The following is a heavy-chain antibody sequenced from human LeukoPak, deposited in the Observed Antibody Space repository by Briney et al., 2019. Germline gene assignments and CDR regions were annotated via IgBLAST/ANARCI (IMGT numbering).Heavy chain of an antibody. Sequence: GASVKVSCKASGYTFTSYGISWVRQAPGQGLEWMGWISAYNGNTNYAQKLQGRVTMTTDTSTSTAYMELRSLRSDDTAVYYCARSNLYHDSSGYSRWFDPWGQGTLVTVSS. CDR1: GYTFTSYG. CDR3: ARSNLYHDSSGYSRWFDP. J-gene: IGHJ5*02. V-gene: IGHV1-18*01. D-gene: IGHD3-22*01. CDR2: ISAYNGNT.